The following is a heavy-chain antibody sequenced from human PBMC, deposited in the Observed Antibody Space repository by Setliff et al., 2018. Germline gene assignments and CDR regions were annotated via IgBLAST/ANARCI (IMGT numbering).Heavy chain of an antibody. V-gene: IGHV4-4*08. CDR2: IHTSEST. CDR3: ARALASGSYHGQSSYYMDV. Sequence: PSETLSLTCSVSGASISSYFWTWIRQPPGKGLEWIGNIHTSESTKYNPSLKSRVTISLDTSKRQFSLKLTSVTAADTAVYYCARALASGSYHGQSSYYMDVWGKGTTVTVSS. CDR1: GASISSYF. D-gene: IGHD3-10*01. J-gene: IGHJ6*03.